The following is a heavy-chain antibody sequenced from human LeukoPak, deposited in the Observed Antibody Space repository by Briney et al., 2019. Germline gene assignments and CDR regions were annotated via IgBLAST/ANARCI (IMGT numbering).Heavy chain of an antibody. V-gene: IGHV3-53*01. CDR2: IYSGGST. CDR1: GFTVSTNY. D-gene: IGHD1-26*01. Sequence: PGGSLRLSCAASGFTVSTNYMSWVRQAPGKGLEWVSVIYSGGSTYYADSVKGRFTISRDNSNNTLYLQMNSLRAEDTAVYYCARGRGSYYFDYWGQGTLVTVSS. J-gene: IGHJ4*02. CDR3: ARGRGSYYFDY.